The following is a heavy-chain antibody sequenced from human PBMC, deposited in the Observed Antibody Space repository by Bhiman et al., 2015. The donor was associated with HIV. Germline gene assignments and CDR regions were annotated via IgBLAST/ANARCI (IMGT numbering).Heavy chain of an antibody. J-gene: IGHJ6*03. CDR2: ISSRSKYI. D-gene: IGHD3-10*01. Sequence: EVQLVESGGGLVKPGGSLRLSCAASGFTFSSYSMNWVRQAPGKGLEWVSSISSRSKYIYYADSVKGRFTIYRDNAKNSLYLQMNSLRAEDTAVYYCARAEFYGSERIRYYYMDVWGQGTTVTVSS. V-gene: IGHV3-21*06. CDR3: ARAEFYGSERIRYYYMDV. CDR1: GFTFSSYS.